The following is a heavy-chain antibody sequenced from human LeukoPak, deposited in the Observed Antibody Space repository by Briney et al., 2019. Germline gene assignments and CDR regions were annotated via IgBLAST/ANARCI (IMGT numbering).Heavy chain of an antibody. CDR3: ARAPYGSGRYAYYYYGMDV. CDR2: IIPILGIA. CDR1: GGTFSSYA. J-gene: IGHJ6*02. V-gene: IGHV1-69*04. D-gene: IGHD3-10*01. Sequence: ASVKVSCKASGGTFSSYAISWVRQAPGQGLEWMGRIIPILGIANYAQKFQGRVTITADKSTSTAYMELSSLRSEDTAVYYCARAPYGSGRYAYYYYGMDVWGQGTTVTVSS.